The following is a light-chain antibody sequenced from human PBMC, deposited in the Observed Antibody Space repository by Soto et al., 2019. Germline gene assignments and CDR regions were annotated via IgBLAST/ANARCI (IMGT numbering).Light chain of an antibody. Sequence: DIHMTQSPSSLSASLGDRVTITSRASQRISTYLNWYQQKPGKAPKFLIYDASNLQSGVPSRFSGGGSGTDFTLTISSLQPEDFATYYCQQSYSTPRTFGQGTKVDIK. J-gene: IGKJ1*01. CDR2: DAS. CDR3: QQSYSTPRT. CDR1: QRISTY. V-gene: IGKV1-39*01.